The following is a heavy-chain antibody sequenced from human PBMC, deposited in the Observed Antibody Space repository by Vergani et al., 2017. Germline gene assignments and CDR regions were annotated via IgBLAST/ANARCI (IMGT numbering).Heavy chain of an antibody. CDR3: TRSECSGTTCYGHYFDL. CDR2: IKSDGRT. V-gene: IGHV3-66*02. J-gene: IGHJ4*01. Sequence: VELLESGGGLAQPGGSLRVSCSASGFRVTTYYMSWVRQAPGKGLEWVSVIKSDGRTSYAESVGGRFTISRDTSRNAVYLQTNILRVEDTGVYYCTRSECSGTTCYGHYFDLWGHGILVTVSS. D-gene: IGHD2-15*01. CDR1: GFRVTTYY.